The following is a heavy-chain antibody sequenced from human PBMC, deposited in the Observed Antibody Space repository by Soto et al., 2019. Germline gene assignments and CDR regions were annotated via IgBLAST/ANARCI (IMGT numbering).Heavy chain of an antibody. J-gene: IGHJ4*02. CDR3: ARDRGYYDSSGYDY. Sequence: SVKVSCEASGYSYTSYGISWVRQAPGQGLEWMGWISAYNGNTNYAQKLQGRVTMTTDTSTSTAYMELRSLRSDDTAVYYCARDRGYYDSSGYDYWGQGTLVTVSS. V-gene: IGHV1-18*01. D-gene: IGHD3-22*01. CDR2: ISAYNGNT. CDR1: GYSYTSYG.